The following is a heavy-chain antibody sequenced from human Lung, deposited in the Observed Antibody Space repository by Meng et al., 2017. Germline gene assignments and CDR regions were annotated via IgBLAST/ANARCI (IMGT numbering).Heavy chain of an antibody. V-gene: IGHV4-34*01. CDR1: GGSFSDYY. J-gene: IGHJ4*02. CDR2: INHSGST. CDR3: ARGPTTMAHDFDY. D-gene: IGHD4-11*01. Sequence: QVQLQQWGEGLLKPWGPLSLTCVVSGGSFSDYYWSWIRQPPGKGLEWIGEINHSGSTNYNPSLESRATISVDTSQNNLSLKLSSVTAADSAVYYCARGPTTMAHDFDYWGQGTLVTVSS.